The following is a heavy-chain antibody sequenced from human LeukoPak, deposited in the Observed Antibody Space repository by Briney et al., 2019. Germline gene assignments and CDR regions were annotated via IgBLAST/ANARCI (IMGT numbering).Heavy chain of an antibody. CDR1: GFTFSSYA. CDR2: ISGSGGST. Sequence: PGGSLRLSCAASGFTFSSYAMSCVRQAPGKGLEWVSAISGSGGSTYYADSVKGRFTISRDNSKNTLYLQMNSLRAEDTAVYYCAKDRNFGVVSPTTDWFDPWGQGTLVTVSS. CDR3: AKDRNFGVVSPTTDWFDP. V-gene: IGHV3-23*01. J-gene: IGHJ5*02. D-gene: IGHD3-3*01.